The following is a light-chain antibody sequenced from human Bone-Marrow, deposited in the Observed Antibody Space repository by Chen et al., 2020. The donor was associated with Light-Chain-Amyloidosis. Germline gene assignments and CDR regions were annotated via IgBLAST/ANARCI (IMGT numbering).Light chain of an antibody. V-gene: IGLV3-25*02. J-gene: IGLJ3*02. Sequence: SYELTQPPSVSVSTGQTARITCSGDALPKQYAYWYQKKPGQAPVLVIYKDSERPSGIPERFSGSSSGTTVTFTISGVQAEDEADYYCQSADSSDLGVFGGGTKLTVL. CDR2: KDS. CDR3: QSADSSDLGV. CDR1: ALPKQY.